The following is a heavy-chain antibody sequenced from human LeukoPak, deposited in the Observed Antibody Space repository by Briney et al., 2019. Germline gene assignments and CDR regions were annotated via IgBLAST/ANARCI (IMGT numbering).Heavy chain of an antibody. Sequence: GGSLRLSCAASGFTFTSYGLHWVRQAPGKGLAGVAFIRFDGSNKYYADSVKGRFTISRDNSKNTLYLQMNSLRAEDTAVYYCAKAEGGVQWLQYYFDYWGQGTLVTVPS. CDR3: AKAEGGVQWLQYYFDY. CDR2: IRFDGSNK. V-gene: IGHV3-30*02. J-gene: IGHJ4*02. D-gene: IGHD6-19*01. CDR1: GFTFTSYG.